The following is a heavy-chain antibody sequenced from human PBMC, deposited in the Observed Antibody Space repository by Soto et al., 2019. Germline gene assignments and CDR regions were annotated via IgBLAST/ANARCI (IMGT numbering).Heavy chain of an antibody. V-gene: IGHV3-23*01. Sequence: EVQLLESGGGLVQPGGSLRLSCAASGFTFNNYAMSWVRQAPGKGLEWVSGISGGGGSTYYADSVTGRFTISRDNSHNTLFMQMNSLRAEDTAVYYCVRPRYYGGKFAYGMDVWGQGTTVTVSS. CDR2: ISGGGGST. J-gene: IGHJ6*02. D-gene: IGHD4-17*01. CDR3: VRPRYYGGKFAYGMDV. CDR1: GFTFNNYA.